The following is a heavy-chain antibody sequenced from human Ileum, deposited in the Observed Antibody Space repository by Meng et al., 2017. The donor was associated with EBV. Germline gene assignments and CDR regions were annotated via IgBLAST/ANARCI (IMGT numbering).Heavy chain of an antibody. Sequence: VQRGQSGGEVKKPGASVKVSCKSSGYTFTGYYMHWVRQAPGQGLEWMGWINAGNGNTKYSQKFQGRVTITRDTSASTAYMELSSLRSEDTAVYYCASHALWQQTFDYWGQGTLVTVAS. CDR3: ASHALWQQTFDY. D-gene: IGHD2-21*01. CDR2: INAGNGNT. J-gene: IGHJ4*02. V-gene: IGHV1-3*01. CDR1: GYTFTGYY.